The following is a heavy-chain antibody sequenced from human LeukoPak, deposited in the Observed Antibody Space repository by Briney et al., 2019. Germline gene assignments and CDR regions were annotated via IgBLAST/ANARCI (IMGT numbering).Heavy chain of an antibody. J-gene: IGHJ4*02. CDR2: IRGSGGST. CDR3: AKDRLSIVVVPAAIDFDY. D-gene: IGHD2-2*01. CDR1: GFTFSSYA. Sequence: GGSQRLSCAASGFTFSSYAMGWVRQAPGKGREWVSAIRGSGGSTYYADSVKGRFTISRDNSKNTLYMQMNSLRAEDTAVYYCAKDRLSIVVVPAAIDFDYWGQGTLVTVSS. V-gene: IGHV3-23*01.